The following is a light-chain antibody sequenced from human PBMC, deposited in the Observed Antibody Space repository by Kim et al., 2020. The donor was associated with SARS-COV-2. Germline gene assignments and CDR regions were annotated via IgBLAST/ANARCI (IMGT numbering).Light chain of an antibody. V-gene: IGKV1-39*01. CDR1: QSIRDY. Sequence: SASVGDRVTLTCRASQSIRDYFNWYQHKPGRAPKLLIYAASVLKSGVPSRFSGGGSGTDFTLTISSLQPEDSATYYCQQNYSTPFTFGQGTKLEI. CDR3: QQNYSTPFT. CDR2: AAS. J-gene: IGKJ2*01.